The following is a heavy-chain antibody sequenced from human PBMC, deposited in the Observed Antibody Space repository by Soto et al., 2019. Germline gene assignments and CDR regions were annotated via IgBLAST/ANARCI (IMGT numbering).Heavy chain of an antibody. Sequence: SVKVSCKASGGTFSSYASSWVRQAPGQGLEWMGGIIPIFGTANYAQKFQGRVTITADKSTSTAYMELSSLRSEDTAVYYCAREGSVGASTNWFDPWGQGTLVTVSS. J-gene: IGHJ5*02. D-gene: IGHD1-26*01. CDR1: GGTFSSYA. CDR3: AREGSVGASTNWFDP. V-gene: IGHV1-69*06. CDR2: IIPIFGTA.